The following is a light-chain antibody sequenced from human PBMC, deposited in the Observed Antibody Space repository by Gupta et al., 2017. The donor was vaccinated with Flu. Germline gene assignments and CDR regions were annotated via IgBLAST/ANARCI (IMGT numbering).Light chain of an antibody. CDR2: DVS. Sequence: QSLLTQPRSVSGSPGQSVTISCTGSSSDVGLYEYVSWYQHHPGKAPSLIIYDVSRRPSGVPDRFSASKSGNTASLTISGLQAEDDADYHCCSYAGRYTWVFGGGTKVT. CDR1: SSDVGLYEY. CDR3: CSYAGRYTWV. V-gene: IGLV2-11*01. J-gene: IGLJ2*01.